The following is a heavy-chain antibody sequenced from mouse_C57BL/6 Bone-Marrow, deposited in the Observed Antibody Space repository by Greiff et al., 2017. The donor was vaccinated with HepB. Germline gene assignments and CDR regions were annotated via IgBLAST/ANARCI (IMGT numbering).Heavy chain of an antibody. Sequence: EVMLVESEGGLVQPGSSMKLSCTASGFTFSDYYMAWVRQVPEKGLEWVANINYDGSSTYYLDSLKSRFIISRDNAKNVRYLQMSSLKSEDTATYYCARDITTVVATPSWYFDVWRTGTTVTVSS. V-gene: IGHV5-16*01. J-gene: IGHJ1*03. CDR3: ARDITTVVATPSWYFDV. CDR2: INYDGSST. CDR1: GFTFSDYY. D-gene: IGHD1-1*01.